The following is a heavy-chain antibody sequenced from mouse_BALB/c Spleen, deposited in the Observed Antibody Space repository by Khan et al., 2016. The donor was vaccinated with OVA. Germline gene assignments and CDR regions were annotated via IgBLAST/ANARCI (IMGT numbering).Heavy chain of an antibody. CDR3: ARQPYYHYYVMDY. CDR2: IWSDGST. Sequence: QLEESGPGLVAPSQSLSITCTISGFSLTNYGVHWVRQPPGKGLEWLVVIWSDGSTTYNSTLKSRLSISKDNSKSQVFLKMNSLQTDDTAMYYCARQPYYHYYVMDYGGQGTSVTVSS. D-gene: IGHD2-10*01. CDR1: GFSLTNYG. J-gene: IGHJ4*01. V-gene: IGHV2-6-1*01.